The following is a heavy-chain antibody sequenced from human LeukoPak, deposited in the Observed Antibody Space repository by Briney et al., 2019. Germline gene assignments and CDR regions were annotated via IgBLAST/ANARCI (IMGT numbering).Heavy chain of an antibody. J-gene: IGHJ4*02. CDR1: GGSISGYY. V-gene: IGHV4-59*08. CDR2: IFHTGSA. CDR3: VRQPYTSGAYYFDY. Sequence: SETLSLTCTVSGGSISGYYWSWIRQPPGKGREWIGYIFHTGSANYNPSLKSRVTMSVDTSKNQFSLRLSSVTAADTAVYYCVRQPYTSGAYYFDYWGQGTLVTVSS. D-gene: IGHD2-8*01.